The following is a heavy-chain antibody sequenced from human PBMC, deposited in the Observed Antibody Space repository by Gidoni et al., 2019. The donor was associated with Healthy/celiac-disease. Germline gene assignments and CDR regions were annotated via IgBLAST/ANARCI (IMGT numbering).Heavy chain of an antibody. CDR2: ISSSSSYI. J-gene: IGHJ6*02. Sequence: EVQLVESGGGLVKPGGSLRLSCAASGFTFSSYSMNWVRQAPGKGLEWVSSISSSSSYIYYADSVKGRFTISRDNAKNSLYLQMNSLRAEDTAVYYCARGPHTGDYYYGMDVWGQGTTVTVSS. CDR1: GFTFSSYS. V-gene: IGHV3-21*01. D-gene: IGHD3-10*01. CDR3: ARGPHTGDYYYGMDV.